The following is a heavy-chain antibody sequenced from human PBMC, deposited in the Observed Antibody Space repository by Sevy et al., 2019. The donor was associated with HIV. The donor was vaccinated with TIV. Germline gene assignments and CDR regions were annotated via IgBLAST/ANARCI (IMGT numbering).Heavy chain of an antibody. D-gene: IGHD3-22*01. J-gene: IGHJ4*02. V-gene: IGHV1-24*01. CDR1: GYTVSQLS. CDR2: FDPEDGET. Sequence: ASVKVSCKVSGYTVSQLSMHWVRQAPGKGLEWMGTFDPEDGETIYAQKFQGRVTMTEDKSTDTAYMQLTSLRSEDTAVFYCAITKDYYDNSGYPFDYWGLGTLVTVSS. CDR3: AITKDYYDNSGYPFDY.